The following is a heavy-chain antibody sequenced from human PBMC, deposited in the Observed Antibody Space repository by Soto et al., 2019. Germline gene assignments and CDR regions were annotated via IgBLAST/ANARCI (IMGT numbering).Heavy chain of an antibody. J-gene: IGHJ4*02. CDR3: ARYPRDVLRYFDWLLPDY. D-gene: IGHD3-9*01. CDR1: GFTFSSYS. CDR2: ISSSSSTI. V-gene: IGHV3-48*01. Sequence: EVQLVESGGGLVQPGGSLRLSCAASGFTFSSYSMNWVRQAPGKGLEWVSYISSSSSTIYYADSVKGRFTISRDNAKNSLYLQMNSLRAEDTAVYYCARYPRDVLRYFDWLLPDYWGQGNLVTVSS.